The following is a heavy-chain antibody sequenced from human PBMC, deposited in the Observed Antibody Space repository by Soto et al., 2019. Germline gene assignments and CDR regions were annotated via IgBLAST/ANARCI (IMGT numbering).Heavy chain of an antibody. CDR2: IYYSGST. J-gene: IGHJ4*02. D-gene: IGHD3-16*01. V-gene: IGHV4-59*01. Sequence: SETLSLTCTVSGGSISSYYWSWIRQPPGKGLEWIGYIYYSGSTNYNPSLKSRVTISVDTSKNQFSLKLSLKAEDTAVFYCARDVSGGSRLGEKSQYFDYWGQGTVVTVSS. CDR3: ARDVSGGSRLGEKSQYFDY. CDR1: GGSISSYY.